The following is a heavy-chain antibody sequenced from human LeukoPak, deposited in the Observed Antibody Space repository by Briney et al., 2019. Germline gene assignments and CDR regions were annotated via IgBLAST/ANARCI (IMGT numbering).Heavy chain of an antibody. CDR2: ICHDGSP. CDR3: ARLLVYGSGTYGDS. Sequence: PSATLTLTCAVSGYSIRSGYYWGGIRQPPGKGLKWIGNICHDGSPYYSASLRRRVTISVDTPKNQFSLKVNSVTYADTAVYYCARLLVYGSGTYGDSWGRGTLVCVSS. J-gene: IGHJ5*01. CDR1: GYSIRSGYY. V-gene: IGHV4-38-2*01. D-gene: IGHD3-10*01.